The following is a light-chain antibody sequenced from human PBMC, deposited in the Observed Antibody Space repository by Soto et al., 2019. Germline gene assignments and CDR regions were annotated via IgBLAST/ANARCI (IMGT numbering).Light chain of an antibody. Sequence: EIVMTQSPTTLSLSPGERATLSCRASQSVSNNYLAWYQQKPGQAPRLLIYGASSRATGIPDRFSGSGSGTDFTLTISRLEPEDFAVYYCQQYGSSHWTFGQGTKVDTK. J-gene: IGKJ1*01. CDR3: QQYGSSHWT. CDR1: QSVSNNY. CDR2: GAS. V-gene: IGKV3-20*01.